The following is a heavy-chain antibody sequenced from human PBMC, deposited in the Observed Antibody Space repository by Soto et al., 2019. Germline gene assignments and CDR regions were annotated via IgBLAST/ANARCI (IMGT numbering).Heavy chain of an antibody. V-gene: IGHV1-18*01. CDR2: VSAYSGNT. J-gene: IGHJ4*02. CDR3: ARAPRIVTPATGIRDFDY. D-gene: IGHD6-13*01. Sequence: ASVKVSCKASGYTFTNYGISWVRQAPGQGHERMGWVSAYSGNTNFALRVQGRVIITTVSSTSTVYMELRSLCYDVTAVYFCARAPRIVTPATGIRDFDYWGQGALVTVSS. CDR1: GYTFTNYG.